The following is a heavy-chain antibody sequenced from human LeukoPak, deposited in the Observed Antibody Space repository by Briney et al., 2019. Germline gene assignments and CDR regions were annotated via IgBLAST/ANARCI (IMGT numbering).Heavy chain of an antibody. J-gene: IGHJ4*02. V-gene: IGHV1-46*01. CDR2: INPSGGST. CDR3: AGGLAAFDY. CDR1: GYTLTSYY. Sequence: ASVKVSCKASGYTLTSYYMHWVRQAPGQGLEWMGIINPSGGSTSYAQKFQGRGTMTRDKSTSTVYMELSSLRSEDTAVYCCAGGLAAFDYWGQGTLVTVSS. D-gene: IGHD2-15*01.